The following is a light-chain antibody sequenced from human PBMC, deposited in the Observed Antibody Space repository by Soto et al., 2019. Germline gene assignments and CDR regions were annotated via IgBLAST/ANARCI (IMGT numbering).Light chain of an antibody. V-gene: IGLV1-47*01. CDR2: RNN. CDR1: SSNIGGYY. J-gene: IGLJ1*01. CDR3: AAWDDSLSGYV. Sequence: QPVLTQSPSASGTPGQRVTISCSGSSSNIGGYYVSWYQQLPGTAPKVLIYRNNQRPSGVPDRFSGSKSGTSASLAISGLRSDDEADYYCAAWDDSLSGYVFGTGTKLTVL.